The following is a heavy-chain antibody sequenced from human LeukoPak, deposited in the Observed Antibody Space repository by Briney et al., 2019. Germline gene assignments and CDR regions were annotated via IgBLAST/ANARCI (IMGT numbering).Heavy chain of an antibody. CDR2: ISGSGDST. Sequence: PGGSLRLSCAASGFTFSTYWMHWVRQAPGKGLEWVSAISGSGDSTYYADSVNGRSTISRDNSKNTLYLQMNSLRAEDTAVYYCARAISRVPTVTFDYWGRGTLVTVSS. J-gene: IGHJ4*02. D-gene: IGHD4-17*01. CDR1: GFTFSTYW. CDR3: ARAISRVPTVTFDY. V-gene: IGHV3-23*01.